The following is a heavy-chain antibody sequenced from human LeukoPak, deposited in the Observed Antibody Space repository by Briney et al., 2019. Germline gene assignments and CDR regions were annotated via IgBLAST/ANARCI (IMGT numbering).Heavy chain of an antibody. D-gene: IGHD6-6*01. CDR2: IYYSGST. V-gene: IGHV4-59*01. CDR1: GGSISSYY. CDR3: ARGVEAARPYYFDY. Sequence: SETLSLTCTVSGGSISSYYWSWIRQPPGKGLEWIGYIYYSGSTNYNPSLKSRVTISVDTSKSQFSLKLSSVTAADTAVYYCARGVEAARPYYFDYWGQGTLVTVSS. J-gene: IGHJ4*02.